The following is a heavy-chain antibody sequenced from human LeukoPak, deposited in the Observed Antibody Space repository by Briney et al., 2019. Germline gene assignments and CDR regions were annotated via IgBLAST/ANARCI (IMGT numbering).Heavy chain of an antibody. CDR2: ICSGGTT. J-gene: IGHJ4*02. CDR3: ARVGPYYFDH. V-gene: IGHV3-53*01. CDR1: GFTVSNNY. Sequence: GGSLRLSCAASGFTVSNNYMTWVRQAPGKGLEWVSVICSGGTTYYADSVKGRFTISRDNSKNTLYLQMNSLRAEDTAVYYCARVGPYYFDHWGQGTLVTVSS.